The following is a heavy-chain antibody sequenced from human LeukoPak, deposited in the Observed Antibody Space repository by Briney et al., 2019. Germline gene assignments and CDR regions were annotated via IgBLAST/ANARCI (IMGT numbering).Heavy chain of an antibody. CDR2: IDSSGSTI. V-gene: IGHV3-48*03. CDR3: ARDRGQGFDY. CDR1: GFTFRSYE. Sequence: PGGSLRLSCGASGFTFRSYEMNWVRQAPGKGLEWVSYIDSSGSTIYYADSVKGRFTISRDNVKNSLYLQMNSLRAEDTAVYYCARDRGQGFDYWGQGTLVTVSS. D-gene: IGHD3-10*01. J-gene: IGHJ4*02.